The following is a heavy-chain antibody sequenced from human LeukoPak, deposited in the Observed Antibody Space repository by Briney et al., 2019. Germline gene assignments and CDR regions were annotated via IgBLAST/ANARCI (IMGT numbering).Heavy chain of an antibody. V-gene: IGHV3-7*01. Sequence: GGSLRLSCAASGFTFSSYWMTWVRQAPGKGLEWVANIKQDGSEKYYVDSVKGRFTISRDNAKNSLYLQMNSLRAEDTAVYYCARDWMEGATFEIQGPVDYWGQGTLVSVSS. D-gene: IGHD1-26*01. J-gene: IGHJ4*02. CDR2: IKQDGSEK. CDR3: ARDWMEGATFEIQGPVDY. CDR1: GFTFSSYW.